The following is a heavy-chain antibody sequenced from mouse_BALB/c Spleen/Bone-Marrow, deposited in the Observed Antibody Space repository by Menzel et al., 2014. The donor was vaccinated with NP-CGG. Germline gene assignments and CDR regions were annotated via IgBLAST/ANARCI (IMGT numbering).Heavy chain of an antibody. CDR2: ISNGGGST. D-gene: IGHD1-1*01. J-gene: IGHJ3*01. Sequence: EVTLVESGGGLVQPGGSLKLSCAASGFTFXSDSMSWVRHTPEKRLEWVAYISNGGGSTYYPDTVKGRFTISRDNAKNTLYLQVSTLKSEDTAMYFCARHGLYYGSSSFANWGQGTLVTVSA. V-gene: IGHV5-12-2*01. CDR3: ARHGLYYGSSSFAN. CDR1: GFTFXSDS.